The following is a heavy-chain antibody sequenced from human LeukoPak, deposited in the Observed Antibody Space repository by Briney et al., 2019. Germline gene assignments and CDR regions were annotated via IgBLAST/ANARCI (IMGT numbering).Heavy chain of an antibody. CDR3: ARGVLWFGELDGMGY. V-gene: IGHV7-4-1*02. Sequence: GASVKVSCKASGYTFTSYAMNWVRQAPGQGLEWMGWINTNTGNPTYAQGFTGRFVFSLDTSVSTAYLQISSLKAEDTAVYYCARGVLWFGELDGMGYWGQGTLVTVSS. CDR2: INTNTGNP. D-gene: IGHD3-10*01. J-gene: IGHJ4*02. CDR1: GYTFTSYA.